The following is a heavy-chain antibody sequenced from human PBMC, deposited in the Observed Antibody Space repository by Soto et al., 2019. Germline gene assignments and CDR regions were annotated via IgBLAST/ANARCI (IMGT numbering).Heavy chain of an antibody. CDR1: GFTFSDYY. Sequence: QVHLVESGGGLVKPGGSLRLSCVASGFTFSDYYMSWIRQAPGKGLEWVSYISSSGTTIYYADSVKGRFTISRDHAKNSLYLQMNSLRAEDTAVYYCARVMESWNYPGGCYFAYWGQGTLVTVSS. CDR2: ISSSGTTI. J-gene: IGHJ4*02. D-gene: IGHD1-7*01. CDR3: ARVMESWNYPGGCYFAY. V-gene: IGHV3-11*01.